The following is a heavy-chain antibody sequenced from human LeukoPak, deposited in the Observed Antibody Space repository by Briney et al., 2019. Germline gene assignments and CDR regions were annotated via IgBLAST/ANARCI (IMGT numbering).Heavy chain of an antibody. CDR3: ARESGGSYGVYAFDI. CDR2: IYHSGST. J-gene: IGHJ3*02. V-gene: IGHV4-4*02. CDR1: GGSISSSNW. D-gene: IGHD1-26*01. Sequence: SGTLSLTCAASGGSISSSNWWSWVRQPPGKGLEWIGEIYHSGSTNYNPSLKSRVTISVDKSKNQFSLKLSSVTAADTAVYYCARESGGSYGVYAFDIWGQGTMVTVSS.